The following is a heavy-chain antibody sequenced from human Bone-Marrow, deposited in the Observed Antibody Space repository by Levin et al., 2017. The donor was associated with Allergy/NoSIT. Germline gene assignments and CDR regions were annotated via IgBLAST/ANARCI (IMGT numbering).Heavy chain of an antibody. J-gene: IGHJ4*02. D-gene: IGHD5-24*01. CDR2: ISYDGSNK. V-gene: IGHV3-30*04. CDR1: GFTFSSYA. CDR3: ARVGSGDGYNSFDY. Sequence: GGSLRLSCAASGFTFSSYAMHWVRQAPGKGLEWVAVISYDGSNKYYADSVKGRFTISRDNSKNTLYLQMNSLRAEDTAVYYCARVGSGDGYNSFDYWGQGTLVTVSS.